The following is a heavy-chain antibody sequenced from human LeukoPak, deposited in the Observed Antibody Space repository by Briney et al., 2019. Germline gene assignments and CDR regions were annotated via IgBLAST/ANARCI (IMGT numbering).Heavy chain of an antibody. V-gene: IGHV1-69*04. CDR2: TIPILGIA. Sequence: ASVKVSCKASGGSFSSYAISWVRQAPGQGLEWMGRTIPILGIANYAQKFQGRVTITADKSTSTAYMELSSLRSEDTAVYYSARAPRDYDSSVGLLHWGQGTLVTVSS. CDR1: GGSFSSYA. J-gene: IGHJ4*02. D-gene: IGHD3-22*01. CDR3: ARAPRDYDSSVGLLH.